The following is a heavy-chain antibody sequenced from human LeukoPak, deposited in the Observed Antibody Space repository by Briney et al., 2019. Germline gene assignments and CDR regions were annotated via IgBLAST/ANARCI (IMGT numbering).Heavy chain of an antibody. CDR3: ARRIYTGYCSSTSCYNWFDP. J-gene: IGHJ5*02. CDR2: IYYSGST. D-gene: IGHD2-2*01. CDR1: GGSISSSSYY. Sequence: SETLSLTCTVSGGSISSSSYYWGWIRQPPGKGLEWIGSIYYSGSTYYNPSLKSRVTISVDTSKNQFSLKLSSVTAADTAVYYCARRIYTGYCSSTSCYNWFDPWGQGTLVTASS. V-gene: IGHV4-39*01.